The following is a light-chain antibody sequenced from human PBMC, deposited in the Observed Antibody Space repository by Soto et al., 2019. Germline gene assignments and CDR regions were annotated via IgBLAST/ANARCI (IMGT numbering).Light chain of an antibody. V-gene: IGLV2-14*01. J-gene: IGLJ2*01. Sequence: QSVLTQPASVSGSPGQPITISCTGTSSDVGRYKYVSWYQHYPGKAPKLMIYEVSNRPSGVSNRFSGSKSGNTASLTISGLQAEDEADYYFTSYTSSTTWVFGGGTKLTVL. CDR2: EVS. CDR3: TSYTSSTTWV. CDR1: SSDVGRYKY.